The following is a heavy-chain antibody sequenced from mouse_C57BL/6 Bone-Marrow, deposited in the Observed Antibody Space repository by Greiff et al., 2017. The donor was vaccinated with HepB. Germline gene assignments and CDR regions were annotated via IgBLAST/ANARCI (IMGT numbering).Heavy chain of an antibody. J-gene: IGHJ3*01. V-gene: IGHV5-17*01. Sequence: ESGGGLVKPGGSLKLSCAASGFTFSDYGMHWVRQAPEKGLEWVAYISSGSSTIYYADQVKGRFTISRDNAKDTLFLQMTSLGSQDTAMYYCATTMIRRAWFAYWGQGTLVTVSA. D-gene: IGHD2-4*01. CDR1: GFTFSDYG. CDR3: ATTMIRRAWFAY. CDR2: ISSGSSTI.